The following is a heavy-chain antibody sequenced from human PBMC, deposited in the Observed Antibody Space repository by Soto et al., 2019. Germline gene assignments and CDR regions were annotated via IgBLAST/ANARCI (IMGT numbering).Heavy chain of an antibody. CDR1: GGSISSGGYY. CDR3: ARGGPLRYNYGMDV. CDR2: IYYSGST. D-gene: IGHD5-12*01. J-gene: IGHJ6*02. V-gene: IGHV4-31*03. Sequence: PSETLSLTCTVSGGSISSGGYYWSWIRQHPGKGLEWIGYIYYSGSTYYNPSLKSRVTISVDTSKNQFSLKLSSVTAADTAVYYCARGGPLRYNYGMDVWGQGTTVPVSS.